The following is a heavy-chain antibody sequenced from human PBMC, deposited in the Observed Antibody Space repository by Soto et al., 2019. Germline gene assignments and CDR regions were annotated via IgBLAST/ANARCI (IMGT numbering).Heavy chain of an antibody. D-gene: IGHD6-19*01. J-gene: IGHJ4*02. CDR2: IYPGDSDT. CDR1: GYIFTSYW. Sequence: PVESLKISCKGSGYIFTSYWIGWGLQMPGKGLEWMGIIYPGDSDTRYSPSFQGQVTISADKSISTAYLQWSSLKASDTAMYYCARQRYSSGANFDYWGQGTLVTVSS. V-gene: IGHV5-51*01. CDR3: ARQRYSSGANFDY.